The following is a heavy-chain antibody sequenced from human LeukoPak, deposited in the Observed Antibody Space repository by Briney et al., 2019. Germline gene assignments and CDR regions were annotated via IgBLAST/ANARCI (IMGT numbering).Heavy chain of an antibody. CDR1: GFTFSSYG. CDR2: MSYEGTNR. CDR3: AKDVERLDYFDY. Sequence: PGGSLRLSCAASGFTFSSYGMHWVRQAPGKGLEWVAVMSYEGTNRYYADSVKGRFTISRDNSKNTLYLLMNSLRVEDTAVYYCAKDVERLDYFDYWGQGTLVTVSS. J-gene: IGHJ4*02. D-gene: IGHD3-9*01. V-gene: IGHV3-30*18.